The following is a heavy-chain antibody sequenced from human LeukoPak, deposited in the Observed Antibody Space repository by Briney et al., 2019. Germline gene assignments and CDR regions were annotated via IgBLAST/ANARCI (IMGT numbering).Heavy chain of an antibody. CDR2: ISSSGGST. Sequence: GGSLRLSCAASGFTFSSYAMSWVRQAPGKGLEWVSTISSSGGSTYYADSVKGRFTISRDNPKNTLYLQMNSLRAEDTAVYYCAKAGSGYYYYGSGSFYKDYYYMDVWGKGTTVTVSS. J-gene: IGHJ6*03. V-gene: IGHV3-23*01. CDR3: AKAGSGYYYYGSGSFYKDYYYMDV. D-gene: IGHD3-10*01. CDR1: GFTFSSYA.